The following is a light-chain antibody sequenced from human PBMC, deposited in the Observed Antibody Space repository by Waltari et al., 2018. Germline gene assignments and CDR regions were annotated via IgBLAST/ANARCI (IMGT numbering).Light chain of an antibody. J-gene: IGKJ1*01. V-gene: IGKV3-20*01. CDR1: QSVNGA. CDR2: HAS. Sequence: EIVLTQSPGTLSLSPGEGATLSCRASQSVNGALAWYQQKPGQAPRLLICHASNRATGIPDRFSGSGSGTDFSLTISRLEPEDFAVYYCQHYLRLPVTFGQGTKVEI. CDR3: QHYLRLPVT.